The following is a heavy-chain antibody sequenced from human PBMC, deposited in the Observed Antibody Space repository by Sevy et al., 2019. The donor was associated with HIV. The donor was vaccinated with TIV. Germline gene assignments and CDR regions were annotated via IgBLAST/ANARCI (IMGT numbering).Heavy chain of an antibody. CDR1: GFTVSRYG. V-gene: IGHV3-30*02. Sequence: GGSLRLSCAASGFTVSRYGMHWVRQAPGKGLEWVAFVRYDGSNKYYADSVKGRFTISRDNSKNTLYLQMNSLRAEDTAVYYCAKSEGSYVYYYYGMDVWGQGTTVTVSS. D-gene: IGHD3-16*01. J-gene: IGHJ6*02. CDR2: VRYDGSNK. CDR3: AKSEGSYVYYYYGMDV.